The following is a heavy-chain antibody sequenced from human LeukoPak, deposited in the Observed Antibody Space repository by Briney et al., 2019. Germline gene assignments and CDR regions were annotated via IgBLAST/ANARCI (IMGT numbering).Heavy chain of an antibody. CDR2: ISSSSSTI. J-gene: IGHJ6*03. V-gene: IGHV3-48*04. CDR1: GFTFSSYS. CDR3: ARPARKLYCSSTSCYGGLAYYYYMDV. D-gene: IGHD2-2*01. Sequence: GGSLRLSCAASGFTFSSYSMNWVRQAPGKGLEWVSYISSSSSTIYYADSVKGRFTISRDNAKNSLYLQMNSLRAEDTAVYYCARPARKLYCSSTSCYGGLAYYYYMDVWGKGTTVTVSS.